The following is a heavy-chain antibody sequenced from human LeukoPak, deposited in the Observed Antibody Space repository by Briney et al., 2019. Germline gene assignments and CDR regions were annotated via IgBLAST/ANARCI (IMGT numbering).Heavy chain of an antibody. Sequence: GGSLRLSCAASGFTFSSYGMHWVRQAPGKGLEWVAVISYDGSNKYYADSVKCRFTISRDNSKNTLYLQMNSLRAEDTAVYYCAKDGGWWELLGGFLDYWGQGTLVTVSS. J-gene: IGHJ4*02. CDR3: AKDGGWWELLGGFLDY. D-gene: IGHD1-26*01. CDR2: ISYDGSNK. CDR1: GFTFSSYG. V-gene: IGHV3-30*18.